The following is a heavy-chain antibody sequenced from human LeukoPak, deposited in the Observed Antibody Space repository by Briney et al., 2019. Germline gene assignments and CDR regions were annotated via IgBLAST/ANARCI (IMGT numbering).Heavy chain of an antibody. CDR3: ARDQYGAFGI. V-gene: IGHV3-74*01. Sequence: GGSLRLSCAASGFTFSGFWMHWVRQAPGKGLVWVSRINGDGSSRSHADSVKGRFTISRDNAKNTLYLQMNSLRAEDTAVYYCARDQYGAFGIWGQGTVVAVSA. J-gene: IGHJ3*02. CDR2: INGDGSSR. D-gene: IGHD4-17*01. CDR1: GFTFSGFW.